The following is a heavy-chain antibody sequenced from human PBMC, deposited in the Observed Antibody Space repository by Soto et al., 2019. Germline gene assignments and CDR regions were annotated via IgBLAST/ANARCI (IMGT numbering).Heavy chain of an antibody. Sequence: PSETLSLTCTVSGGSISSGDYYWGWIRQPPGKGLEWIGYIYYSGSTYYNPSLKSRVTISVDTSKNQFSLKLSSVTAADTAAYYCARSEIVLMVYAPAWFDPWGQGTLVTVSS. D-gene: IGHD2-8*01. CDR3: ARSEIVLMVYAPAWFDP. V-gene: IGHV4-30-4*01. J-gene: IGHJ5*02. CDR1: GGSISSGDYY. CDR2: IYYSGST.